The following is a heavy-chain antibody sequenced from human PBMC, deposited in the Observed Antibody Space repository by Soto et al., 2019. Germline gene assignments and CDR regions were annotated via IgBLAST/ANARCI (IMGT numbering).Heavy chain of an antibody. J-gene: IGHJ5*02. V-gene: IGHV1-58*01. CDR2: IVVGSGNT. D-gene: IGHD6-19*01. CDR1: GFTFTSSA. Sequence: GASVKVSCKASGFTFTSSAVQWVRQARGQRLEWIGWIVVGSGNTNYAQKFQERVTITRDMSTSTAYMELRSLRSEDTAVYYCAADSSWYSSGWYRLDPWGQGTLVTVSS. CDR3: AADSSWYSSGWYRLDP.